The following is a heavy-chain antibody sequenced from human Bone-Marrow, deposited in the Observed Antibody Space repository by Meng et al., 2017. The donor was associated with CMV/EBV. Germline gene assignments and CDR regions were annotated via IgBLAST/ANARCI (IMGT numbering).Heavy chain of an antibody. CDR2: INHSGRT. D-gene: IGHD3-3*01. V-gene: IGHV4-34*01. CDR1: GGSFSGYY. J-gene: IGHJ5*01. CDR3: ARGTNDFWSGYRNWFDS. Sequence: SETLSLTCAVYGGSFSGYYRSWIRQPPGKGLEWIGEINHSGRTNYNPSLKSRVTRSVDTSKNQFSLKLSSVAAADTAVYYCARGTNDFWSGYRNWFDSWGQGTLVTVSS.